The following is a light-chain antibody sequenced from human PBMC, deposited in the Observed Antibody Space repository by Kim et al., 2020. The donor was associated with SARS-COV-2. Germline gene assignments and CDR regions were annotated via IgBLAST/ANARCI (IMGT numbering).Light chain of an antibody. CDR2: DAS. Sequence: ASVGDRVTSTCRASQSISSWLAWYQQKAGKAPKLLIYDASSLESGVPSRFSVSGSGTEFTLTISSLQFDDFATYYCQQYNSYWRTFGGGTKVDIK. CDR1: QSISSW. CDR3: QQYNSYWRT. J-gene: IGKJ4*02. V-gene: IGKV1-5*01.